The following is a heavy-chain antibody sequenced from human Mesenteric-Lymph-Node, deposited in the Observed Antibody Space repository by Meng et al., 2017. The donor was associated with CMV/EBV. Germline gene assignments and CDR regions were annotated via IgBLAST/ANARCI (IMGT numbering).Heavy chain of an antibody. CDR3: AKDLGLNDFWSGYYGHYYYGMDV. J-gene: IGHJ6*02. V-gene: IGHV3-30-3*01. D-gene: IGHD3-3*01. CDR2: TSSDGSNT. CDR1: GFTSSSYA. Sequence: GGSLRLSCAASGFTSSSYAMHWVRQAPGKGLEWVAATSSDGSNTHYADSVKGRFTISRDNSKNTLYVQMNSLGAEDTAVYYCAKDLGLNDFWSGYYGHYYYGMDVWGQGTTVTVSS.